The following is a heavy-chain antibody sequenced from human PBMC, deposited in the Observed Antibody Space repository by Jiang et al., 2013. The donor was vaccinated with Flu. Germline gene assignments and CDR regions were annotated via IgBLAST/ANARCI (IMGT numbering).Heavy chain of an antibody. Sequence: VQLVESGAEVQKTGASVKVSCKASGNSFAGYYFYWVRQAPGQGLECMAWINLNNGGTNYAQNFQGRVTMTKDTSTNTVFMELRRLRFDDTAVYYCARVGYESEGFDLWGQGTLITVSS. CDR2: INLNNGGT. CDR1: GNSFAGYY. J-gene: IGHJ3*01. D-gene: IGHD5-12*01. CDR3: ARVGYESEGFDL. V-gene: IGHV1-2*02.